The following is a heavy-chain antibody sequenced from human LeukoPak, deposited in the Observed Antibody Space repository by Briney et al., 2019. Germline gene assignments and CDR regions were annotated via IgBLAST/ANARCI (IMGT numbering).Heavy chain of an antibody. D-gene: IGHD3-10*01. CDR3: ARVYYYGSGSYPYYFDY. CDR1: GGSISGYY. J-gene: IGHJ4*02. V-gene: IGHV4-34*01. CDR2: IHYSESA. Sequence: SETLSLTCAVYGGSISGYYWSWIRQPPGKGLEWIGEIHYSESANYNPSLKSRAIISVDTSKNQFSLKLTSVTAADTAVYYCARVYYYGSGSYPYYFDYWGQGTLVTVSS.